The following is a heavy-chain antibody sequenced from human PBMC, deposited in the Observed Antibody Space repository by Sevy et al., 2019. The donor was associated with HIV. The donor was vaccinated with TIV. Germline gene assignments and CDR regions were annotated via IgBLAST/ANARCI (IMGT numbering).Heavy chain of an antibody. Sequence: ASVKVSCKASGYTFTSYDINWVRQATGQGLEWMGWMNPNSGNTGYAQKFQGRVTMTRNTSISTANMELSSLRSEDTAVYYCARGLWLMGRDAFDIWGQGTMVTVSS. V-gene: IGHV1-8*01. J-gene: IGHJ3*02. CDR3: ARGLWLMGRDAFDI. CDR1: GYTFTSYD. D-gene: IGHD5-18*01. CDR2: MNPNSGNT.